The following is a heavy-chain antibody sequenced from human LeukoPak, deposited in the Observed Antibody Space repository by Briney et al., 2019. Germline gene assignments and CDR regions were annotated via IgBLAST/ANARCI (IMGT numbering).Heavy chain of an antibody. CDR3: ARGDITLFDY. J-gene: IGHJ4*02. Sequence: GGSLRLSCAASGFILSSNYMSWVRQAPGKGLEWVSVIYSGASTHYADSVKGRFTISRDTSKNTLYPQMNSLRPEETAMYYCARGDITLFDYWGQGTLVTVSS. V-gene: IGHV3-53*01. CDR1: GFILSSNY. D-gene: IGHD3-10*01. CDR2: IYSGAST.